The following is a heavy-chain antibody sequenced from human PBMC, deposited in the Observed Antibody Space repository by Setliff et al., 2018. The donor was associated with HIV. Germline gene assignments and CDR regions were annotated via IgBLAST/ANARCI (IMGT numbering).Heavy chain of an antibody. D-gene: IGHD6-13*01. Sequence: SLTGGAYYWSWIRQPAGKGLEWLGYIYTSGSTNSNPSLQSRVTISLDTSKNQFSLRLSSVSAADTAVYYCARFAAAGAPGPTDFAYWGQGTLVTSPQ. CDR3: ARFAAAGAPGPTDFAY. V-gene: IGHV4-61*09. J-gene: IGHJ4*02. CDR1: SLTGGAYY. CDR2: IYTSGST.